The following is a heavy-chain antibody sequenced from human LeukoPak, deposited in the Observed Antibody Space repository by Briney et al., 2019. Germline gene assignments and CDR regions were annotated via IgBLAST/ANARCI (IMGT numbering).Heavy chain of an antibody. J-gene: IGHJ3*02. V-gene: IGHV4-4*07. Sequence: PESLSLTCTVSRGSLSSYYWSWIRPPARKRLEWIWPTYTSGRTNYNPSIKSRATMPVDTSKHQFSLKLSSVTAGDAAVYYCARDRDYYDSSGYTYAFDIWGQGTMVTVSS. CDR2: TYTSGRT. CDR1: RGSLSSYY. CDR3: ARDRDYYDSSGYTYAFDI. D-gene: IGHD3-22*01.